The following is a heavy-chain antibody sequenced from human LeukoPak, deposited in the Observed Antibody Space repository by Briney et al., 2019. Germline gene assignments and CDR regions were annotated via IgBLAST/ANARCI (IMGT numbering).Heavy chain of an antibody. CDR3: ARDWGGYYYFDY. CDR1: GGSVSSGSYY. CDR2: IYYSGST. J-gene: IGHJ4*02. V-gene: IGHV4-61*01. Sequence: PSETLSLTCTGSGGSVSSGSYYWSWIRQPPGKGLEWIGYIYYSGSTNYNPSLKSRVTISVDTSKNQFSLKLSTVTAADTAVYYCARDWGGYYYFDYWGQGTLVTVSS. D-gene: IGHD3-16*01.